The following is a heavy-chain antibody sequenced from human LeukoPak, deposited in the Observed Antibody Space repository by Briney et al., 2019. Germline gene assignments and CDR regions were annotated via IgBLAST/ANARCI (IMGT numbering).Heavy chain of an antibody. CDR3: AKGGSSGGDWNLDC. V-gene: IGHV3-74*01. J-gene: IGHJ4*02. D-gene: IGHD2-21*02. Sequence: PGGSLRLSCVASGFTLSDYWMHWVRQAPGTGLVWVSRINTDMSRTIYTDSVKGRYTISRDNSKNTLYLQMNRLRGDDTAVYYCAKGGSSGGDWNLDCWGQGTLVTVSS. CDR1: GFTLSDYW. CDR2: INTDMSRT.